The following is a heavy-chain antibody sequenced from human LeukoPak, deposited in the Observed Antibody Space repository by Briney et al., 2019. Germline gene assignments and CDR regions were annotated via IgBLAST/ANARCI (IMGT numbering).Heavy chain of an antibody. Sequence: SETLSLTCTVSGYSISSGYYWGWIRQPPGKGLEWIGYIYYSGSTNYNPSLKSRVTISVDTSKKQFSLKLSSVTAADTALYYCARNYYDSSGYLPDWGQGTLVTVSS. CDR2: IYYSGST. J-gene: IGHJ4*02. D-gene: IGHD3-22*01. CDR1: GYSISSGYY. V-gene: IGHV4-38-2*02. CDR3: ARNYYDSSGYLPD.